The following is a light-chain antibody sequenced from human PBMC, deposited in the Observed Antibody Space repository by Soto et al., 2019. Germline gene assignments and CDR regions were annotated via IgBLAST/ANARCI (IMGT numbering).Light chain of an antibody. CDR3: QQSSSSPIT. Sequence: EIVMTQSPATLSVSPGERATLSCRASQSVSSNLAWYQQRPGQAPRLLIYDASTRATGIPTRFSGSGSGTDFTLTISRLEAEDFAVYYCQQSSSSPITFGQGTRLEIK. CDR2: DAS. V-gene: IGKV3-15*01. J-gene: IGKJ5*01. CDR1: QSVSSN.